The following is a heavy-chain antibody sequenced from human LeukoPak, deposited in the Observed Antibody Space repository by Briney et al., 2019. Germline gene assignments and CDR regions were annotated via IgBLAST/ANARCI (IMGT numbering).Heavy chain of an antibody. D-gene: IGHD3-3*01. J-gene: IGHJ6*03. V-gene: IGHV3-30*02. CDR2: IRYDGSNK. Sequence: GGSLRLSCAASGFTFSSYGMHWVRQAPGKGLEWVAFIRYDGSNKYYADSVKGRFNISRDNSKNTLYLQMNSLRAEDTAVYYCAKGSRFLEWLNYYYYMDVWGKGTTVTVSS. CDR3: AKGSRFLEWLNYYYYMDV. CDR1: GFTFSSYG.